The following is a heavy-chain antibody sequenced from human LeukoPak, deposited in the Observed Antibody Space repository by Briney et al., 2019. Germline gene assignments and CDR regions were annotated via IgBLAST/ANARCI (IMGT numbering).Heavy chain of an antibody. J-gene: IGHJ6*02. CDR2: ISGSAGKI. Sequence: GGSLRLSCVASGFTFSNYAMSWVRQAPEKGLDWVSVISGSAGKIRYADSVKGRFTISRDNSENTLYLQMNSLRAEDTAVYYCARSILYYPEDYYYGMDVWGQGTTVTVSS. V-gene: IGHV3-23*01. CDR1: GFTFSNYA. D-gene: IGHD2-8*01. CDR3: ARSILYYPEDYYYGMDV.